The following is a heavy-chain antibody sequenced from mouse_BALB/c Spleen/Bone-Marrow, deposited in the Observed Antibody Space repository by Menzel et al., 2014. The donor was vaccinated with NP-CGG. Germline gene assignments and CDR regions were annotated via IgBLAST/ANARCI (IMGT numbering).Heavy chain of an antibody. D-gene: IGHD4-1*01. CDR2: ISSGSSTI. CDR1: GFTFSSFG. Sequence: EVKLVESGGGLVQPGGSRKLSCAASGFTFSSFGMHWVRQAPEKGLEWVAYISSGSSTIFYADTVKGRFTVSRDNPKNTLFLQMTSLRSEDTAMYFCTRGGNWDDFDSWGLGTTLTVSS. CDR3: TRGGNWDDFDS. J-gene: IGHJ2*01. V-gene: IGHV5-17*02.